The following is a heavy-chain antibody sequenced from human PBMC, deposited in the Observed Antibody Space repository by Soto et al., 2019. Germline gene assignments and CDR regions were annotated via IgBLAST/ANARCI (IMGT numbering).Heavy chain of an antibody. V-gene: IGHV1-69*02. CDR2: IIPILGIA. CDR1: GGTFSSYA. D-gene: IGHD2-2*01. J-gene: IGHJ4*02. Sequence: QVQLVQSGAEVKKPGSSVKVSCKDSGGTFSSYAISWKRQAPGQGHERLGRIIPILGIANYAQKFQGRVTTTADKPASTADFEPSSLGSEDTAVYYCAMVCWSSTICARDYWGEGTLVTVSS. CDR3: AMVCWSSTICARDY.